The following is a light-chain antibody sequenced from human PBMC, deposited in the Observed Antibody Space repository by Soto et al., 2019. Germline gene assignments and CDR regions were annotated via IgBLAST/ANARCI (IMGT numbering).Light chain of an antibody. V-gene: IGLV1-51*01. CDR2: DNN. CDR3: GTWDTGLVWV. Sequence: QSVLTQPPSVSAAPGQRVSISCSGSSSSIGTHYVAWYQQVPGTPPKLLIYDNNKRPSGTPDRFSGSKSGTSATQGITGLQTGDEADYYCGTWDTGLVWVFGGGTKLTVL. CDR1: SSSIGTHY. J-gene: IGLJ3*02.